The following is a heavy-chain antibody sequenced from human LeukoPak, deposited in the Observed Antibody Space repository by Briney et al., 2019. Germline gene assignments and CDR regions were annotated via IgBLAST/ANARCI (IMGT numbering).Heavy chain of an antibody. CDR1: GFTFSSYG. CDR3: AKDMEKSAYYDFWSGYPTDV. D-gene: IGHD3-3*01. V-gene: IGHV3-30*18. Sequence: GRSLRLSCAASGFTFSSYGMHWVRQAPGKGLEWVAVISYDGSNKYYADSVKGRFTISRDNSKNTLYLQVNSLRAEDTAVYYCAKDMEKSAYYDFWSGYPTDVWGQGTTVTVSS. CDR2: ISYDGSNK. J-gene: IGHJ6*02.